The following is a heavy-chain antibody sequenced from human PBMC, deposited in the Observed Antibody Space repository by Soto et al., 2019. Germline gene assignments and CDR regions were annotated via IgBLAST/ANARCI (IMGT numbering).Heavy chain of an antibody. CDR1: GFTFSSYA. V-gene: IGHV3-23*01. J-gene: IGHJ4*02. D-gene: IGHD2-15*01. CDR2: ASIGGST. Sequence: PGGSLRLSCAASGFTFSSYAMGWVRQGPGKGLEWVAVASIGGSTHYADSVRGRFTISIDNSKNTLSLQMNSLTAEETAVYFCAKRRGAGGHFDYWGQGALVTVSS. CDR3: AKRRGAGGHFDY.